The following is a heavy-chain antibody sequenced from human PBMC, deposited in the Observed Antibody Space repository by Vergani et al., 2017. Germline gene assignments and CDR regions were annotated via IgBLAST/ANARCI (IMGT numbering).Heavy chain of an antibody. J-gene: IGHJ6*03. V-gene: IGHV3-21*01. CDR1: GFTFSSYS. CDR3: ARDTRVMTTDYYYYYMDV. CDR2: ISSSSSYI. D-gene: IGHD4-17*01. Sequence: EVQLVESGGGLVKRGGSLRLSCAASGFTFSSYSMNWVRQAPGKGLEWVSSISSSSSYIHYSDSLKGRFTISRDNAKSSLYLQMNSLRAEDTAVYYCARDTRVMTTDYYYYYMDVWGKGTTVTVSS.